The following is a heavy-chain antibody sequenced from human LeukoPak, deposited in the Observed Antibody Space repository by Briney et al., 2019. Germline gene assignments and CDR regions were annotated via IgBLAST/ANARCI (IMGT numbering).Heavy chain of an antibody. CDR1: GFMYSDYY. Sequence: PGGSLRLSCAASGFMYSDYYMTWIRQAPGKGLEWVSYISSSSGYTNYADSVKGRFTISRDNAKNSLYLQMNSLRAEDTAVYYCARVSFADGGYFDYWGQGSLVTVSS. V-gene: IGHV3-11*06. CDR3: ARVSFADGGYFDY. D-gene: IGHD2-15*01. J-gene: IGHJ4*02. CDR2: ISSSSGYT.